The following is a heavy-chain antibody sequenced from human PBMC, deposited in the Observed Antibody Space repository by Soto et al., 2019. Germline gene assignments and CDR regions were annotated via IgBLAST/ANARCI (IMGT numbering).Heavy chain of an antibody. CDR2: ISYDGSNK. Sequence: QVQLVESGGGVVQPGRSLRLSCAASGFTFSSYAMHWVRQAPGKGLEWVAVISYDGSNKYYADSVKGRFTNSRDNSKNTLYLQMNSLRAEDTAVYYCASWYYDSSGYYLDYWGQGTLVTVSS. D-gene: IGHD3-22*01. V-gene: IGHV3-30-3*01. J-gene: IGHJ4*02. CDR3: ASWYYDSSGYYLDY. CDR1: GFTFSSYA.